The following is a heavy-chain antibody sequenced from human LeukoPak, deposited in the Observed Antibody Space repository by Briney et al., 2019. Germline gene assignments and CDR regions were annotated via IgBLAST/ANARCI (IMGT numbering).Heavy chain of an antibody. J-gene: IGHJ4*02. Sequence: GGSLRLSCAASGFTFSSYAMSWVRQAPGKGLEWVSAISGSGGSTYYADSVKGRFTISRGNSKNTLYLQMNSLRAEDTAVYYCANGERPPGRFDYWGQGTLVTVSS. CDR3: ANGERPPGRFDY. CDR2: ISGSGGST. V-gene: IGHV3-23*01. D-gene: IGHD7-27*01. CDR1: GFTFSSYA.